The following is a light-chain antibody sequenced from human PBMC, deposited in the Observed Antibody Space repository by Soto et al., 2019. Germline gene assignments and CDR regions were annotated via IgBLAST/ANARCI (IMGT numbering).Light chain of an antibody. Sequence: QPVLAQPAYVVGSAGQSITIYCTGTSSDVGGYNYVSWYQQHPGKAPKLIIYEVTHRPSGVSSRFYGSRSGNTASLTISGLQAEDEADYYCKSRTTRNTLVFGGGTKVTVL. J-gene: IGLJ3*02. CDR2: EVT. CDR1: SSDVGGYNY. V-gene: IGLV2-14*01. CDR3: KSRTTRNTLV.